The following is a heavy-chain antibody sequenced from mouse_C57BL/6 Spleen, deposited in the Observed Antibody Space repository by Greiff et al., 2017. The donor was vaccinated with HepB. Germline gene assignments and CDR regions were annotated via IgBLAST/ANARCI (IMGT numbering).Heavy chain of an antibody. Sequence: QVQLKQPGAELVKPGASVKMSCKASGYTFTSYWITWVKQRPGQGLEWIGDIYPGSGSTNYNEKFKSKATLTVDTSSSTAYMQLSSLTSEDSAVYYCARNYDYRYYYAMDYWGQGTSVTVSS. J-gene: IGHJ4*01. CDR2: IYPGSGST. D-gene: IGHD2-4*01. CDR1: GYTFTSYW. V-gene: IGHV1-55*01. CDR3: ARNYDYRYYYAMDY.